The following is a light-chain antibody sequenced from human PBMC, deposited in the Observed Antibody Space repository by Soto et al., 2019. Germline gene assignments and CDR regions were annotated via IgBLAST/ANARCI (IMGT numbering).Light chain of an antibody. CDR3: QQYNYWPRT. CDR2: GAS. V-gene: IGKV3-15*01. CDR1: HSVSTN. J-gene: IGKJ2*01. Sequence: EIVMTQSPATLSVSPGERATVSCRASHSVSTNVAWYEQKPGQAPRLVIHGASTRATGIPDRFSGSGSGTEFTLTISSLRSEDLAVYYCQQYNYWPRTFGQGTKLEIK.